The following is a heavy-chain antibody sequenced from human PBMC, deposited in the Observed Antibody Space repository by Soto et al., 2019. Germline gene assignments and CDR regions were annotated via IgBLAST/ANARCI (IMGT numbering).Heavy chain of an antibody. CDR3: ARGDEGAFDL. J-gene: IGHJ3*01. CDR2: IHSDGSST. Sequence: EVQLVESEGGLVQPGGSLRLSCAASGFTFSYYWMHWVRQAPGQGLVWVSRIHSDGSSTTYADSVKGRFTISRDNAKNTLDLQMNSLRAEDTAVYYCARGDEGAFDLWGQGTMVTVSS. V-gene: IGHV3-74*01. CDR1: GFTFSYYW. D-gene: IGHD2-21*02.